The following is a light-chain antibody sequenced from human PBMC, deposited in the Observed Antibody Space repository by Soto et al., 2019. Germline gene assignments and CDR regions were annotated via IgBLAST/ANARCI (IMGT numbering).Light chain of an antibody. Sequence: QPVLTQPRSVSGSPGQSVTISCTGTSSDVGGYNYVSWYQQHPDKAPKLMIYDVNKRPSGVPDRFSGSKSGNTASLTISGLQAEDEADYYCYSYAGTSTVIFGGGTKLTVL. CDR2: DVN. V-gene: IGLV2-11*01. J-gene: IGLJ2*01. CDR3: YSYAGTSTVI. CDR1: SSDVGGYNY.